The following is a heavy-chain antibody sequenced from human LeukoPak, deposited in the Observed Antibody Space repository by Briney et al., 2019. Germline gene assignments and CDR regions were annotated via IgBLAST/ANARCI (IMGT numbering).Heavy chain of an antibody. CDR2: TCTSEST. D-gene: IGHD3-9*01. V-gene: IGHV4-4*07. Sequence: PSETLSLNCTVSGGSSSSYYWSWIRQPAGNGLEWIGRTCTSESTNYNPSLKSRVTMSVDTSKNQFSLKLRSVTAADTAVYYCAREGTEYYDILTGYFDYWGQGTLVTVSS. CDR3: AREGTEYYDILTGYFDY. J-gene: IGHJ4*02. CDR1: GGSSSSYY.